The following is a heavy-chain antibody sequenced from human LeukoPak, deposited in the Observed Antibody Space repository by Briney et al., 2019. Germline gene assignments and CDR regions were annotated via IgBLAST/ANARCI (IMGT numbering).Heavy chain of an antibody. D-gene: IGHD2-15*01. CDR2: INHSGST. CDR3: ARGSSTRGGGYCSGGSCYSGFGFDY. CDR1: GGSFSGYY. J-gene: IGHJ4*02. V-gene: IGHV4-34*01. Sequence: PSETLSLTCAVYGGSFSGYYWSWIRQPPGKGLEWIGEINHSGSTNYNPSLKSRVTISVDTSKNQFSLKLSSVTAADTAVYYCARGSSTRGGGYCSGGSCYSGFGFDYWGQGNLVTVSS.